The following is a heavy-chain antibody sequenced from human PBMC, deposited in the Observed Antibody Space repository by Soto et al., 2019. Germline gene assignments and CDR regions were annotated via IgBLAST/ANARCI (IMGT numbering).Heavy chain of an antibody. D-gene: IGHD6-13*01. CDR2: IWYDGTEK. J-gene: IGHJ5*02. V-gene: IGHV3-33*01. Sequence: GGSLRLSCAASGFTFSSYGMHWVRQAPGGGLEWVALIWYDGTEKRYGDSVTGRFSISRDNTKNTVYLQMNSLRAEDTAVYYCARDLRSSNHWGQGALVTVSS. CDR3: ARDLRSSNH. CDR1: GFTFSSYG.